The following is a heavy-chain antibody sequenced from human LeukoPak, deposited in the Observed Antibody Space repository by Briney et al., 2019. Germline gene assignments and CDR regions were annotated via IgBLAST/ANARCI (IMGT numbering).Heavy chain of an antibody. D-gene: IGHD3-16*01. CDR3: ARGPYYDYVWGSYLFGY. J-gene: IGHJ4*02. Sequence: ASVMVSCKASGYTFTGYYMHWVRQAPGQGLEWMGRINPNSGGTNYAQKFQGRVTMTRDTSISTAYTELSRLRSDDTAVYYCARGPYYDYVWGSYLFGYWGQGTLVTVSS. CDR2: INPNSGGT. CDR1: GYTFTGYY. V-gene: IGHV1-2*06.